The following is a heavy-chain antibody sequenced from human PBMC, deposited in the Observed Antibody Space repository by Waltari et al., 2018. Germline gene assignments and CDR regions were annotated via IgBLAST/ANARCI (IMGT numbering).Heavy chain of an antibody. J-gene: IGHJ4*02. CDR2: INHKGRT. CDR3: ARRPRGYSYRGLQQIFDY. D-gene: IGHD5-18*01. CDR1: GGSFSGYY. V-gene: IGHV4-34*01. Sequence: QVQLQQWGAGLLKPSETLSLTCAVYGGSFSGYYWSWIRQPPGKGLEWIGEINHKGRTNDNASRKRRVTITGDTANNQFALKLSSVTAADTAVYYGARRPRGYSYRGLQQIFDYWGQGTLVTVSS.